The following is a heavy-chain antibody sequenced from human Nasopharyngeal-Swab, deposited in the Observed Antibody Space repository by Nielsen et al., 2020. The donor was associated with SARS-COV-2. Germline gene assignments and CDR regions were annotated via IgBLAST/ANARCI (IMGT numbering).Heavy chain of an antibody. D-gene: IGHD6-19*01. Sequence: GGSLRLSCAASGFTFTTYWMTWVRQAPGKGLEWVANIKEDGSEKNYVDPVKGRFTISRDNAKNSLYLQMNSLRAEDTAVYYCARDSSSGWYRPFDYWGQGTLVTVSS. V-gene: IGHV3-7*03. CDR1: GFTFTTYW. CDR2: IKEDGSEK. J-gene: IGHJ4*02. CDR3: ARDSSSGWYRPFDY.